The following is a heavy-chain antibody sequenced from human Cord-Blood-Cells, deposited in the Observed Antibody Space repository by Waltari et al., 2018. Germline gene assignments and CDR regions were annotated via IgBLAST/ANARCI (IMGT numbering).Heavy chain of an antibody. CDR1: GGTLSSYA. J-gene: IGHJ5*02. Sequence: VQLVQSGAEVTKPRSSVKVSCKASGGTLSSYAICSVRQAPGQGLEWMGGFIPIFGTANYAQKFQGRGTITADKSTSTAYMELSSLRSEDTAVYYCARDHLSGSFYYNWFDPWGQGTLVTVSS. D-gene: IGHD1-26*01. CDR2: FIPIFGTA. V-gene: IGHV1-69*06. CDR3: ARDHLSGSFYYNWFDP.